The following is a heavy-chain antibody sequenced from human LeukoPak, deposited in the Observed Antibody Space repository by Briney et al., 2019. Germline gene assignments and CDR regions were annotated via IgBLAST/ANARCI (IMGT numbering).Heavy chain of an antibody. CDR2: INSDGSTT. D-gene: IGHD1-26*01. V-gene: IGHV3-74*01. J-gene: IGHJ4*02. CDR3: ARRSSGSPPYYFDY. CDR1: GFIFGNYR. Sequence: GGSLRLSCATSGFIFGNYRMHWVRQAPGKGLVWVSRINSDGSTTNYADYVKGRFTISRDNAKNTLYLQMNSLRAEDTAVYYCARRSSGSPPYYFDYWGQGTLVTVSS.